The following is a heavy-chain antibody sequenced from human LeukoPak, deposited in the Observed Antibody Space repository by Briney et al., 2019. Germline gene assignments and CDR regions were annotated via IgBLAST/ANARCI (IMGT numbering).Heavy chain of an antibody. D-gene: IGHD3-16*01. CDR3: TRGAGWLIDY. Sequence: PSETLSLTCTVSGGSISSYYWSWIRQPPGKGLEWIGYIYYSGSTNYNPSLKSRVTISVDTSKNQFSLKLNSLTTADTAVYYCTRGAGWLIDYWGQGILVTVSS. J-gene: IGHJ4*02. CDR1: GGSISSYY. CDR2: IYYSGST. V-gene: IGHV4-59*01.